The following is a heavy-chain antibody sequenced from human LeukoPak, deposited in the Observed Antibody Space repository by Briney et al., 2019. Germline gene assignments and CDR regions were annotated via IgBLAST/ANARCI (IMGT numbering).Heavy chain of an antibody. J-gene: IGHJ4*02. CDR3: ARGYVAVAGSRTRNTHPFDY. Sequence: GGSLRLSCAASGFTVSSNFMNWVRQAPGKGLEWVSVIYSGGSTYYADSVKGRFTISRDNSKNTLYLQMNSLRAEDTAVYYCARGYVAVAGSRTRNTHPFDYWGQGTLVTVSS. CDR2: IYSGGST. D-gene: IGHD6-19*01. V-gene: IGHV3-66*01. CDR1: GFTVSSNF.